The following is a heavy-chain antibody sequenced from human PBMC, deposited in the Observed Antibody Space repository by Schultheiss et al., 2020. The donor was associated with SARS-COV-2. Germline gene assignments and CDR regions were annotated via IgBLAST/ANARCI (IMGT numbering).Heavy chain of an antibody. D-gene: IGHD3-3*01. J-gene: IGHJ6*02. CDR3: ARTAYDFNLHYYYYGMDV. CDR2: ISAYNGNT. V-gene: IGHV1-18*01. Sequence: ASVKVSCKASGYTFTSYGISWVRQAPGQGLEWMGWISAYNGNTNYAQKLQGRVTMTTDTSTSTAYMELRSLRSDDTAVYYCARTAYDFNLHYYYYGMDVWGQGTTVTVSS. CDR1: GYTFTSYG.